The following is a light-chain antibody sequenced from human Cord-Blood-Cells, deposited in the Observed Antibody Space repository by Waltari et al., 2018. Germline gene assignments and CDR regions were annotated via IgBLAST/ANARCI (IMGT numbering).Light chain of an antibody. CDR1: SSAVGGHNY. Sequence: QSALTQPASVSGSPGQSITISCPAPSSAVGGHNYVSWYQQHPGKAPKLMIYEVSNRPSGVSNRFSGSKSGNTASLTISGLQAEDEADYYCSSYTSSSTWVFGGGTKLTVL. J-gene: IGLJ3*02. V-gene: IGLV2-14*01. CDR2: EVS. CDR3: SSYTSSSTWV.